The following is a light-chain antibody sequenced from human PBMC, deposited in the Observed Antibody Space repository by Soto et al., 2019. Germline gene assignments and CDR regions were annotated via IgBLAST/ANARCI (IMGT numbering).Light chain of an antibody. CDR3: QQYGSSPT. J-gene: IGKJ5*01. Sequence: EIVMTQSPATVSVSPGERATLSCRASQSVSSSYLAWYQQKPGQAPRLLIYGASSRATGIPDRFSGSGSGTDFTLTISRLEPEDFAVYYCQQYGSSPTFGQGTRLEIK. CDR1: QSVSSSY. CDR2: GAS. V-gene: IGKV3-20*01.